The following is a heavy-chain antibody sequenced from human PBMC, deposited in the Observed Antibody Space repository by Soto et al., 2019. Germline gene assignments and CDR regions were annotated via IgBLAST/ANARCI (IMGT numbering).Heavy chain of an antibody. D-gene: IGHD3-10*01. CDR1: GGSFSGYY. CDR3: ARRPLTYYYGSGSYYDYFYHYYLDV. Sequence: PSETLSLTCAVYGGSFSGYYWSWIRQPPGKGLEWIGEINHSGSTNYNPSLKSRVTISVDTSKNQFSRKLSSATAAATAVYYCARRPLTYYYGSGSYYDYFYHYYLDVWGKGTTVTVSS. J-gene: IGHJ6*03. CDR2: INHSGST. V-gene: IGHV4-34*01.